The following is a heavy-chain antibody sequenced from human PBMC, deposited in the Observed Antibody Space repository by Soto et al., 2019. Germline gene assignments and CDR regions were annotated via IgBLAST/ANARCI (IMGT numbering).Heavy chain of an antibody. D-gene: IGHD2-2*01. Sequence: GGSLRLSCAASGFTFSSYAMSWVRQAPGKGLEWVSAISGSGGSTYYADSVKGRFTISRDNSKNTLYLQMNSPRAEDTAVYYCAKDSTAGDCSSTSCYDAFDIWGQGTMVTVSS. CDR3: AKDSTAGDCSSTSCYDAFDI. V-gene: IGHV3-23*01. J-gene: IGHJ3*02. CDR2: ISGSGGST. CDR1: GFTFSSYA.